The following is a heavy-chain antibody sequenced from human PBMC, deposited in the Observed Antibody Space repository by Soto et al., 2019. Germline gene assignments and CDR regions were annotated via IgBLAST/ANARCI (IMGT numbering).Heavy chain of an antibody. J-gene: IGHJ3*02. Sequence: RGSLRLSCAASGFTFSSYGMHWVRQAPGKGLEWVAVISYDGSNKYYADSVKGRFTISRDNSKNTLYLQMNSLRAEDTAVYYCAKGEWLLLFSAFDIWGQGTMVTVSS. CDR1: GFTFSSYG. V-gene: IGHV3-30*18. CDR2: ISYDGSNK. D-gene: IGHD2-21*01. CDR3: AKGEWLLLFSAFDI.